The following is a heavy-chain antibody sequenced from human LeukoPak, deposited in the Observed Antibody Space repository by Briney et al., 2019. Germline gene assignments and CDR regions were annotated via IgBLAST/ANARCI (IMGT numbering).Heavy chain of an antibody. Sequence: GGSLRLSCADSGFTFSSYSMNWVRQAPGKGLEWVSSISSSSSYIYYADSVKGRFTISRDNAKNSLYLQMNSLRAEDTAVYYCARDQPKNYYDSSGYYLSAWGQGTLVTVSS. D-gene: IGHD3-22*01. CDR1: GFTFSSYS. CDR2: ISSSSSYI. CDR3: ARDQPKNYYDSSGYYLSA. V-gene: IGHV3-21*01. J-gene: IGHJ5*02.